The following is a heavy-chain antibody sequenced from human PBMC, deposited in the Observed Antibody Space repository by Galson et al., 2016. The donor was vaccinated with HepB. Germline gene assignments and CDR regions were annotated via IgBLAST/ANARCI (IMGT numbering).Heavy chain of an antibody. CDR1: GFTFSKYG. J-gene: IGHJ4*02. CDR3: ARGFSTSSLFDQ. V-gene: IGHV3-30*03. Sequence: SLRLSCAASGFTFSKYGMHWVRQAPGKGLEWVAFISFGGDTEHYADAVKGRLTVSRDNSQNTLHLQMNSLRTEDTAVYYCARGFSTSSLFDQWGQGTLVTVSS. D-gene: IGHD6-6*01. CDR2: ISFGGDTE.